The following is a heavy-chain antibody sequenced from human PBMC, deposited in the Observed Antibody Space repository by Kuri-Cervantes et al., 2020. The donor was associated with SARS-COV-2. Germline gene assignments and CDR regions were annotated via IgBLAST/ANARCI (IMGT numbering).Heavy chain of an antibody. Sequence: SVKVSRKASGYTFTSYYMHWVRQAPGQGLEWMGGIIPIFGTANYAQKFQGRVTITTDESTSTAYMELSSLRSEDTAVYYCARGTPTALLGLSDLCFDYWGQGTLVTVSS. CDR1: GYTFTSYY. D-gene: IGHD2-15*01. CDR2: IIPIFGTA. V-gene: IGHV1-69*05. CDR3: ARGTPTALLGLSDLCFDY. J-gene: IGHJ4*02.